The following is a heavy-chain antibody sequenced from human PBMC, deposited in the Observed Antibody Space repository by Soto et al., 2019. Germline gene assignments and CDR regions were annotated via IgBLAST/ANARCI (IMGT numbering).Heavy chain of an antibody. CDR2: IRSKAYGGTT. CDR1: GFTFGDYA. Sequence: GGSLRLSCTASGFTFGDYAMSWFRQAPGKGLEWVGFIRSKAYGGTTEYAPTVKGRITIPRDDSKSIAYLQMNSLKTEDTAVYYCTRKGLTPLDYGDYVGAFDIWGQGTMVTVSS. D-gene: IGHD4-17*01. V-gene: IGHV3-49*03. J-gene: IGHJ3*02. CDR3: TRKGLTPLDYGDYVGAFDI.